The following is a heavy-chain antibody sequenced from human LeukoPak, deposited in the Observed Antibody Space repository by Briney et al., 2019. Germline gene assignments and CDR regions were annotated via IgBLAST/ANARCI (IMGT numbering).Heavy chain of an antibody. V-gene: IGHV3-21*01. CDR3: ARDVRISLNRGGYGMDV. J-gene: IGHJ6*02. CDR2: ISSSGSYI. Sequence: PGGSLRLSCAASGFTFITYSMDWVRQTPGKGLEWVSSISSSGSYIYYADSVKGRFTISRDNAKNRLYLEMNSLGAEDTAVYYCARDVRISLNRGGYGMDVWGQGTTVTVSS. CDR1: GFTFITYS. D-gene: IGHD3-10*01.